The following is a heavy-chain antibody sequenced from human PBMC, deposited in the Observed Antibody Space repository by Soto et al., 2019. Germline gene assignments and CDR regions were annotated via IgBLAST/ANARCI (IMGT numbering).Heavy chain of an antibody. Sequence: EASVKVPCKASGYIFTSYYIHWVRQAPGQGLEWMGWINPFDGSRMFAQSFQGRVTMTTDTSTSTAYMELRSLRSDDTAVYYCARRATPMDVWGQGTTVTVSS. J-gene: IGHJ6*02. V-gene: IGHV1-46*01. CDR3: ARRATPMDV. CDR2: INPFDGSR. CDR1: GYIFTSYY.